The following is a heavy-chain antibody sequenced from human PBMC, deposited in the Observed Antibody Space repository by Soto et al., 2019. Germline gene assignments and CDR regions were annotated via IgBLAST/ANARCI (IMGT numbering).Heavy chain of an antibody. CDR3: AQTLGSAVSGPGRFDL. CDR1: GGTFSNYA. D-gene: IGHD6-19*01. V-gene: IGHV1-69*05. Sequence: QVQLVQSGAEVKKPGSSVKVSCKASGGTFSNYAISWVRQAPGQGPEWMGGIIPIFGTANYAQKFQGRVTITXXEXTXXAYMELSSLRSENTAVYYCAQTLGSAVSGPGRFDLWGRGTLVTVSS. CDR2: IIPIFGTA. J-gene: IGHJ2*01.